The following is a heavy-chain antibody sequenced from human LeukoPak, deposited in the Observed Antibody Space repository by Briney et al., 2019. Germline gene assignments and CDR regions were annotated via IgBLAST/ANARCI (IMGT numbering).Heavy chain of an antibody. V-gene: IGHV3-21*04. CDR2: ISSSSSYI. CDR1: GFTFSSYS. D-gene: IGHD1-26*01. CDR3: AREISGERTYYFDY. J-gene: IGHJ4*02. Sequence: PGGSLRLSCAASGFTFSSYSMNWVRQAPGKGLEWVSSISSSSSYIYYADSVKGRFTISRDNAKNSLYLQMNSLRAEDTAVYYCAREISGERTYYFDYWGQGTLVTVSS.